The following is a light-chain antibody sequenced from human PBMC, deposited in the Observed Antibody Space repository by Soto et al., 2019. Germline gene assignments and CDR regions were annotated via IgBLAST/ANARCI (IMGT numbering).Light chain of an antibody. V-gene: IGKV1-5*03. CDR2: TAS. CDR1: QSISSW. CDR3: QQYNSQST. Sequence: DIQMTQSPSNLSASVGDSVTITCRASQSISSWLAWYQQKPGKAPKLLIYTASNLESGVPSRFRGSGSGTEFTLTITSLQPDDFATYYCQQYNSQSTFGQGTKVDI. J-gene: IGKJ1*01.